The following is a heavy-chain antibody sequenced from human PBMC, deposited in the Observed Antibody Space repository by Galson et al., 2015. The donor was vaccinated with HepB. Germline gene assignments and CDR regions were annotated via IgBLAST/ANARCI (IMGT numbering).Heavy chain of an antibody. Sequence: SLRLSCAASEFTFSSYGMHWVRQAPGKGLEWVAVISYDGGNKYYADSVKGRFTISRDNSKNTLYLQMNSLRAEDTAVYYCAKASVKGSWYEYFDYWGQGTLVTVSS. J-gene: IGHJ4*02. CDR2: ISYDGGNK. D-gene: IGHD6-13*01. CDR3: AKASVKGSWYEYFDY. CDR1: EFTFSSYG. V-gene: IGHV3-30*18.